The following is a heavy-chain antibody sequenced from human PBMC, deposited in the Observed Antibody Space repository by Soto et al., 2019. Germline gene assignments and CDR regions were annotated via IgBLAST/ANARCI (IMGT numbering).Heavy chain of an antibody. V-gene: IGHV4-59*08. J-gene: IGHJ4*02. Sequence: PSETLSLTCTVSGGSISSYYWSWIRQPPGKGLEWIGYIYYSGSTNYNPSLKSRVTISVDTSKNQFSLKLSSVTAADTAVYYCASGYGGQLSYWGQGTLVPVSS. CDR2: IYYSGST. CDR3: ASGYGGQLSY. D-gene: IGHD4-17*01. CDR1: GGSISSYY.